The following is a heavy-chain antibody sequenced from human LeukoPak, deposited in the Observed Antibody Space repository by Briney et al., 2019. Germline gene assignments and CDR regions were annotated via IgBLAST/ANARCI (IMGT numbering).Heavy chain of an antibody. J-gene: IGHJ6*02. CDR2: ISAYNGST. D-gene: IGHD2-2*02. CDR3: ARARYCSSTSCYNERYYYYGMDV. CDR1: GYTFTSYG. Sequence: ASVKVSCKASGYTFTSYGISWVRQAPGQGLEWMGWISAYNGSTNYAQKLQGRVTMTTDTSTSTAYMELRSLRSDDTAVYYCARARYCSSTSCYNERYYYYGMDVWGQGTTVTVSS. V-gene: IGHV1-18*01.